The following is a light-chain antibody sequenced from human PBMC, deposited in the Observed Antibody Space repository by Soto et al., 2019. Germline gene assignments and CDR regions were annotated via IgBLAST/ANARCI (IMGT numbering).Light chain of an antibody. V-gene: IGKV3-15*01. CDR3: QQYNNWPRT. CDR1: QSVSSN. J-gene: IGKJ1*01. CDR2: GAS. Sequence: EIVMTHSPATLSVSPGERATLSCRASQSVSSNLAWYQQKPGQAPRLLIYGASTRATGIPARSIGSGSGTEFTLTISSLQSEDFEVYYCQQYNNWPRTFGQGTKVDIK.